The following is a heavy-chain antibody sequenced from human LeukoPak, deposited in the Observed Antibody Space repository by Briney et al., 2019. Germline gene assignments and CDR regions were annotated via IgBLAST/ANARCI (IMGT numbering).Heavy chain of an antibody. J-gene: IGHJ3*01. Sequence: ASVKVSCKTSGYTFTGYYIHWVRQAPGQGLEWMGWINPNSGGTNYAENFQGRVTMTRDTSISTAYMELSRLRFDDTALYYCARAPVGAHGDEAFDFWGQGTMVTVSS. D-gene: IGHD1-26*01. V-gene: IGHV1-2*02. CDR2: INPNSGGT. CDR1: GYTFTGYY. CDR3: ARAPVGAHGDEAFDF.